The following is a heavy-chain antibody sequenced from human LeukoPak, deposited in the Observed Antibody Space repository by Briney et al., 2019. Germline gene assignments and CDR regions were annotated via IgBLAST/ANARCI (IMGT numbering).Heavy chain of an antibody. CDR1: GFTVSSNS. CDR2: IYSDNT. V-gene: IGHV3-53*01. D-gene: IGHD4/OR15-4a*01. CDR3: ARRAGAYSHPYDY. Sequence: GALRLSCAVSGFTVSSNSMSWVRQAPGKGLEWVSFIYSDNTHYSDSVKGRFTISRDNSKNTLYLQMNSLRAEDTAVYYCARRAGAYSHPYDYWGQGTLVTVSS. J-gene: IGHJ4*02.